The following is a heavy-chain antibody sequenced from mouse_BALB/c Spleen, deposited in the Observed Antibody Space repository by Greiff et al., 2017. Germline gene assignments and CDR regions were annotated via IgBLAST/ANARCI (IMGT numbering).Heavy chain of an antibody. CDR2: ISYSGST. Sequence: VQLKQSGPSLVKPSQTLSLTCSVTGDSITSGYWNWIRKFPGHNLEYMGYISYSGSTSYNPSHNSRISITRDTTKTQYYLQLHSVTTEDTATVYCARGAFSAGFAYWGQGTLVTVSA. CDR1: GDSITSGY. D-gene: IGHD6-1*01. J-gene: IGHJ3*01. V-gene: IGHV3-8*02. CDR3: ARGAFSAGFAY.